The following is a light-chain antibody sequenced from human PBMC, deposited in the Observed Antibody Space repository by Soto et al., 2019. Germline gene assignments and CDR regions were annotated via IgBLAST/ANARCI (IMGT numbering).Light chain of an antibody. CDR2: DAS. J-gene: IGKJ1*01. CDR3: QHYGGMWT. Sequence: DIQMTQSPSTLSASVGDRVTITCRASQSISNRLAWYQQKPGKAPKVLIYDASSLESGVPSRFSGSGSGTEFSLTISSLQADDFASYCCQHYGGMWTVGQGTKVEMK. V-gene: IGKV1-5*01. CDR1: QSISNR.